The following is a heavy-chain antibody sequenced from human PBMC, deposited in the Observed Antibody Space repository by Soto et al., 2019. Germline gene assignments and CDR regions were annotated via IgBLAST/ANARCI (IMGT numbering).Heavy chain of an antibody. V-gene: IGHV4-34*01. CDR1: GGSFSDYY. Sequence: LSLTCSVYGGSFSDYYWSWIRQPPGKGLEWIGEINHSGSTNYNPSLKSRVTISVHTSKNQFSLKLSSVTAADTAVYYCARARKGSGSDYYYHYGMDVWGKGPRSPSPQ. CDR3: ARARKGSGSDYYYHYGMDV. J-gene: IGHJ6*01. CDR2: INHSGST. D-gene: IGHD3-3*01.